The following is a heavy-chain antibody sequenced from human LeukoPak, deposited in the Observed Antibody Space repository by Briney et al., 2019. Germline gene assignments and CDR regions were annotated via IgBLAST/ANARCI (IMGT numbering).Heavy chain of an antibody. CDR1: GFTFSSYE. D-gene: IGHD1-26*01. J-gene: IGHJ3*02. Sequence: GGSLRLSCAASGFTFSSYEMNWVRQAPGKGLEWVSYISSSGSTIYYADSVKGRFTISRDNAKNSLYLQMNSLRAEDTAVYYCARTPYLVGASDAFDIWGQGTMVTVSS. V-gene: IGHV3-48*03. CDR2: ISSSGSTI. CDR3: ARTPYLVGASDAFDI.